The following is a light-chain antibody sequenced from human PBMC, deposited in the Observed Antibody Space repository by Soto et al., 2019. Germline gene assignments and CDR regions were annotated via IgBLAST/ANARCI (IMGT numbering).Light chain of an antibody. Sequence: EIVMTQSPATLSVSPGERATLSCRASQSVSSNLAWYQQKPGQAPRLLIYGASTRATGIPARFSGSGSGTEFTLTISSLQSEDFAVYYCQQYNNGWAFGGGTKVEMK. J-gene: IGKJ4*01. CDR3: QQYNNGWA. CDR1: QSVSSN. V-gene: IGKV3-15*01. CDR2: GAS.